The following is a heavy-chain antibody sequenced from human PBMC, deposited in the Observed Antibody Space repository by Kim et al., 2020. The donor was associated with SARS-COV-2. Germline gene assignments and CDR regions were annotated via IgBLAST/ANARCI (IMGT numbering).Heavy chain of an antibody. D-gene: IGHD6-13*01. CDR2: INHSGST. CDR1: GGSFSGYY. J-gene: IGHJ6*04. Sequence: SETLSLTCAVYGGSFSGYYWSWIRQPPGKGLEWIGEINHSGSTTYNPSLKSRVPISVDTSKNQFSLKLSSVTAADTAVYYCARGGIRSSWDSAHRYYYSGMDVWGEGATVTVSS. V-gene: IGHV4-34*01. CDR3: ARGGIRSSWDSAHRYYYSGMDV.